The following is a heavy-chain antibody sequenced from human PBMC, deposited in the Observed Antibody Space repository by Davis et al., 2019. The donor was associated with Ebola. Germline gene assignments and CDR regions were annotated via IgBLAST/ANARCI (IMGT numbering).Heavy chain of an antibody. CDR3: ARCAGYYDFWSGYYRCGMDV. CDR2: IYYSGST. V-gene: IGHV4-31*03. Sequence: SETLSLTCTVSGGSISSGGYYWSWIRQHPGKGVESIGYIYYSGSTNYNPSLKSRVTMSVDTSKNQFSLKLSSVTAVDTAVYYCARCAGYYDFWSGYYRCGMDVWGQGTTVTVSS. J-gene: IGHJ6*02. D-gene: IGHD3-3*01. CDR1: GGSISSGGYY.